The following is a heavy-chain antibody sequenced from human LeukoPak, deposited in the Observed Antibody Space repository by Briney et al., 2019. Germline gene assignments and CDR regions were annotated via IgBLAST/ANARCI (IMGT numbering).Heavy chain of an antibody. CDR1: GFTFSSYA. J-gene: IGHJ4*02. D-gene: IGHD2/OR15-2a*01. Sequence: SCAASGFTFSSYAMHWVRQAPGKGLEWVAVISYDGSNKYYADSVKGRFTISRDNSKNTLYLQMNSLRAEDTAVYYCASEYFRPSGNYWGQGTLVTVSS. CDR2: ISYDGSNK. CDR3: ASEYFRPSGNY. V-gene: IGHV3-30-3*01.